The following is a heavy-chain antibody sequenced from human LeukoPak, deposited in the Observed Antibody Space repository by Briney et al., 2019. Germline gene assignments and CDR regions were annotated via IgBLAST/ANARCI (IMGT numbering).Heavy chain of an antibody. CDR2: ISSNGGST. V-gene: IGHV3-64*04. J-gene: IGHJ4*02. Sequence: GGSLRLSCAASGFTFSNYAMHWVRQAPGKGLEYVSAISSNGGSTYYADSVKGRFTISRDNANNTLYLQMNSLRAEDTAVYYCAKGPRVFGGLIGSGGYYFDYWGRGTLVTVSS. CDR3: AKGPRVFGGLIGSGGYYFDY. CDR1: GFTFSNYA. D-gene: IGHD3-16*02.